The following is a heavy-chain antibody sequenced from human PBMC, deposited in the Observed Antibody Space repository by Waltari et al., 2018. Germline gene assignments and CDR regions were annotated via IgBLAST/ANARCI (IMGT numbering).Heavy chain of an antibody. D-gene: IGHD1-1*01. CDR2: ISRSGGST. J-gene: IGHJ4*02. Sequence: EVQLSESGGGLVQPGGTRSLSWVDYGFTFSSWGMRWVGRTPGNGMEWVSTISRSGGSTYNADSVKGRFTISRDNSKDYLYLKMNSLSAEDTAVYYCAKRVDGYPYYFDYWGQGILVTVSS. CDR1: GFTFSSWG. V-gene: IGHV3-23*01. CDR3: AKRVDGYPYYFDY.